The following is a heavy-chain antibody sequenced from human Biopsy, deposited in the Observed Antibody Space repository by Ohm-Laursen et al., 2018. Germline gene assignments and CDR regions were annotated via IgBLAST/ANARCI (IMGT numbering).Heavy chain of an antibody. J-gene: IGHJ3*02. CDR1: GGSMTGYE. D-gene: IGHD1-26*01. Sequence: SETPSLACSVSGGSMTGYEWSWIRLAPGKGLEWIGYIYYGGGTRYNPSLASRVTFSVDMSKSQFSLKLYSVTAADAAVYYCARVEAGTYDALDIWGQGTLVAVSA. CDR3: ARVEAGTYDALDI. V-gene: IGHV4-59*01. CDR2: IYYGGGT.